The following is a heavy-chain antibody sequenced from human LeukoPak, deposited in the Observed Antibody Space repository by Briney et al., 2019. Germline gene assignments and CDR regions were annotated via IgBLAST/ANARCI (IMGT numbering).Heavy chain of an antibody. V-gene: IGHV3-23*01. CDR1: GFTFSSYA. CDR2: ISGSGGST. CDR3: AKDYKSRTGCSVIAARWGNWFDP. D-gene: IGHD6-6*01. Sequence: PGGSLRLSCAASGFTFSSYAMSWVRQAPGKGLEWVSAISGSGGSTYYADSVKGRFTISRDNSKNTLYLQMNSLGAEDTAVYYCAKDYKSRTGCSVIAARWGNWFDPWGQGTLVTVSS. J-gene: IGHJ5*02.